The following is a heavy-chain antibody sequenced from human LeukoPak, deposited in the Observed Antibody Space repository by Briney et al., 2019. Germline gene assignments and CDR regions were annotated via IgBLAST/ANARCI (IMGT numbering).Heavy chain of an antibody. CDR3: ARFAVHRRIAVTGQLGLDY. Sequence: ASVKVSCKASGYTFTSYYMHWVRQAPGQGLEWMGIINPSGGTTNYAQKFQGRVTMTRDTSTSTVYMELSSLRSEDTAVYYCARFAVHRRIAVTGQLGLDYWGRGTLVTVSS. CDR2: INPSGGTT. D-gene: IGHD6-19*01. CDR1: GYTFTSYY. J-gene: IGHJ4*02. V-gene: IGHV1-46*01.